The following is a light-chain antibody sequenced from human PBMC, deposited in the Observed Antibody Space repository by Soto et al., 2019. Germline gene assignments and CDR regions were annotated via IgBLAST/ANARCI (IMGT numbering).Light chain of an antibody. Sequence: QSVLTQPPSESGAPGQRVTISCTGTSSNIGAGYEVHWYHQLPGTAPKFLVSGNDNRPSGVPDRLSASKSGTSGSLAITGLQAEDECHYYCQSYDRGLTAYVFGTGLKVTVL. V-gene: IGLV1-40*01. CDR3: QSYDRGLTAYV. CDR1: SSNIGAGYE. J-gene: IGLJ1*01. CDR2: GND.